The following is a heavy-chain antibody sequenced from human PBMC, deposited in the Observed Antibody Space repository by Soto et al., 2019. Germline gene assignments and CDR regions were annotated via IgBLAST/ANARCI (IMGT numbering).Heavy chain of an antibody. D-gene: IGHD6-19*01. CDR2: ISSSSSYI. J-gene: IGHJ5*02. Sequence: GSLRLSCAASGFTFSSYSMNWVRQAPGKGLEWVSSISSSSSYIYYADSVKGRFTISRDNAKNSLYLQMNSLRAEDTAVYYCAKCSVGTVRSSGWCNWLDPWGQGTLVTVSS. CDR1: GFTFSSYS. CDR3: AKCSVGTVRSSGWCNWLDP. V-gene: IGHV3-21*01.